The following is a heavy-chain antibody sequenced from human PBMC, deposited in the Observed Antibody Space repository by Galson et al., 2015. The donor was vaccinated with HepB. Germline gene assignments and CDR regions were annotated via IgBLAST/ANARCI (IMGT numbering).Heavy chain of an antibody. CDR1: GGSFSGYY. Sequence: ETLSLTCAVYGGSFSGYYWSWIRQPPGKGLEWIGEINHSGSTNYNPSLKSRVTISVDTSKNQFSLRLSSVTAADTAVYYCARGRKGVRLTHYYYMDVWGKGTTVTVSS. CDR3: ARGRKGVRLTHYYYMDV. CDR2: INHSGST. V-gene: IGHV4-34*01. D-gene: IGHD3-10*01. J-gene: IGHJ6*03.